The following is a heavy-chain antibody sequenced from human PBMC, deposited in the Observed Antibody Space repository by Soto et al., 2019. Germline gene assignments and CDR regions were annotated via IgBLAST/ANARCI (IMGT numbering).Heavy chain of an antibody. D-gene: IGHD4-17*01. CDR2: IYYSGST. V-gene: IGHV4-59*08. J-gene: IGHJ6*03. Sequence: SETLSLTCTVSGGSISSYYWSWIRQPPGKGLEWIGYIYYSGSTNYNPSLKSRVTISVDTSKNQFSLKLSSVTAADTAVYYCARQANGDYSGIYYYYYYMDVWGKGTTVTVSS. CDR1: GGSISSYY. CDR3: ARQANGDYSGIYYYYYYMDV.